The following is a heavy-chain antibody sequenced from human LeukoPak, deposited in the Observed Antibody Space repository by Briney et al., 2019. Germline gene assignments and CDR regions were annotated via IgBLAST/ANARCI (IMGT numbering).Heavy chain of an antibody. J-gene: IGHJ4*02. CDR1: GFTFSSYA. V-gene: IGHV3-7*01. CDR3: AIAVAGTAFDY. CDR2: IKQDGSEK. D-gene: IGHD6-19*01. Sequence: GGSLRLSCAASGFTFSSYAMHWVRQAPGKGLEWVANIKQDGSEKYYVDSVKGRFTISRDNAKNSLYLQMNSLRAEDTAVYYCAIAVAGTAFDYWGQGTLVTVSS.